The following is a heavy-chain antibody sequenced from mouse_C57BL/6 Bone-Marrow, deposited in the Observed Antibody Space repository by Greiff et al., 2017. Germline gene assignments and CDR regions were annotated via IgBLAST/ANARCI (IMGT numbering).Heavy chain of an antibody. CDR1: GFTFSDYG. V-gene: IGHV5-17*01. CDR3: ARGGGSSHWYFDV. Sequence: EVQLVESGGGLVKPGGSLKLSCAASGFTFSDYGMHWVRQAPEKGLEWVAYISSGSSTIYYADTVKGRFTISRDNAKNTLFLHMTSLRSEDTAMYYCARGGGSSHWYFDVWGTGTTVTVSS. D-gene: IGHD1-1*01. CDR2: ISSGSSTI. J-gene: IGHJ1*03.